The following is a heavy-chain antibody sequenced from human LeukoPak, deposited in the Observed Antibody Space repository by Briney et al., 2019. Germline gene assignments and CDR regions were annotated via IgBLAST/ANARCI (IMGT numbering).Heavy chain of an antibody. J-gene: IGHJ4*02. D-gene: IGHD2-15*01. CDR2: ISPSSNYI. Sequence: PGGSLRLSCAASGFTFSSYSMNWVRQAPGKGLEWVSSISPSSNYIKYGDSLKGRITISRDNAKNSLYLQINSLRAEDTAVYYCARVDPVVAETYFDYWGQGTLVTVSS. V-gene: IGHV3-21*01. CDR3: ARVDPVVAETYFDY. CDR1: GFTFSSYS.